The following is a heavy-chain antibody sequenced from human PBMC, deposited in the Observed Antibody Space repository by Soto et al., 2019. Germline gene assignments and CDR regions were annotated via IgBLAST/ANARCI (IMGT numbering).Heavy chain of an antibody. Sequence: KTSETLSLTCTVSGGSIRNGDYYWGWIRQPPGKGLEWIGYVYYSGTTYSHPSLNSRVSISVDTSENQFSLRLTSVTAADTAVYYCATVNLVGAAYYFDYWGPGTLVTVSS. J-gene: IGHJ4*02. CDR3: ATVNLVGAAYYFDY. CDR1: GGSIRNGDYY. CDR2: VYYSGTT. V-gene: IGHV4-30-4*01. D-gene: IGHD1-26*01.